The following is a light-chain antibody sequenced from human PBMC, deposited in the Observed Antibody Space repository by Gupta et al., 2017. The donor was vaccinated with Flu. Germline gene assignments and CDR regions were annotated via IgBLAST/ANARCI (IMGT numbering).Light chain of an antibody. CDR3: SDWHASVHGIVV. CDR2: SKN. V-gene: IGLV1-44*01. CDR1: SSNIVSNT. Sequence: QSVLTQPPSASGTPGQRVTISCSGSSSNIVSNTVNWYQQLPATAPQLRIESKNQRPSAVPPRCFCDTSGTSAYPAASALPCEDYAEEDDSDWHASVHGIVVFGGGTKLTVL. J-gene: IGLJ2*01.